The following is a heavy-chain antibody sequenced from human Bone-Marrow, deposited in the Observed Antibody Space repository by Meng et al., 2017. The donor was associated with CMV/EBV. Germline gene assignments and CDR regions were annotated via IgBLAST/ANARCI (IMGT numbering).Heavy chain of an antibody. V-gene: IGHV3-30*02. CDR3: AKEVHQHYYYYYGMDV. CDR2: IRYDGSNK. Sequence: GGSLRLFCAASGFTFSSYGMHWVRQAPGKGLEWVAFIRYDGSNKYYADSVKGRFTISRDNSKNTLYLQMNSLRAEDTAVYYCAKEVHQHYYYYYGMDVCGQGTTVTVSS. CDR1: GFTFSSYG. J-gene: IGHJ6*02.